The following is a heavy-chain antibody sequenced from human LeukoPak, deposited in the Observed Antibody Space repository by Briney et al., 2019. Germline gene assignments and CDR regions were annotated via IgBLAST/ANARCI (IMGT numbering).Heavy chain of an antibody. CDR2: LTSSGAST. CDR1: GFTFSSYA. D-gene: IGHD3-22*01. CDR3: ANHYYDNSGYYFDY. V-gene: IGHV3-23*01. J-gene: IGHJ4*02. Sequence: GGSLRLSCAASGFTFSSYAMHWVRQAPGKGLEWVSGLTSSGASTYYADSVKGRFTISRDNSKNTVYLQMNSLRAEDSAVYYCANHYYDNSGYYFDYWGQGTLVTVSS.